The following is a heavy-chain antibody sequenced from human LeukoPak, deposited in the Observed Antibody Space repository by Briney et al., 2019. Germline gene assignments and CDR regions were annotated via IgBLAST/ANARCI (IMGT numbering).Heavy chain of an antibody. CDR2: IYSGGST. CDR3: ARENRYSQFDY. CDR1: GFTVSSNY. Sequence: PGGSLRLSCAASGFTVSSNYMSWVRQAPGKGLERVSVIYSGGSTYYADSVKGRFTISRDNSKNTLYLQMNSLRAEDTAVYYCARENRYSQFDYWGQGTLVTVSS. J-gene: IGHJ4*02. V-gene: IGHV3-53*01. D-gene: IGHD5-18*01.